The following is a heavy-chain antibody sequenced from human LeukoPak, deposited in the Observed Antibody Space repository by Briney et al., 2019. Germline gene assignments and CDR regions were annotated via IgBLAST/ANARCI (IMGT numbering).Heavy chain of an antibody. Sequence: GGSLRLSCAASGFTFNNYAMTWVRQAPGKGLQWVSTINGGDNGDNTYYADSVKGRSTVSRDNSKTTVYLQMNSLRVEDTAVYYCARDGIQLPDTLDYWGLGTLVTVSS. CDR2: INGGDNGDNT. CDR1: GFTFNNYA. CDR3: ARDGIQLPDTLDY. J-gene: IGHJ4*02. V-gene: IGHV3-23*01. D-gene: IGHD1-1*01.